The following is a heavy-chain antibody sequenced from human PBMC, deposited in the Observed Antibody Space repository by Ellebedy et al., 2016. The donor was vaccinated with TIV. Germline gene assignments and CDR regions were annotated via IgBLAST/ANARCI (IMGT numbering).Heavy chain of an antibody. CDR3: ARDRGGMDV. D-gene: IGHD3-10*01. V-gene: IGHV4-59*01. J-gene: IGHJ6*02. Sequence: SETLSLTXTVSGGSISSYYWSWIRQPPGKGLEWIGYIYYSGSTNYNPSLKSRVTISVDTSKNQFSLKLSSVTAADTAVYYCARDRGGMDVWGQGTTVTVSS. CDR1: GGSISSYY. CDR2: IYYSGST.